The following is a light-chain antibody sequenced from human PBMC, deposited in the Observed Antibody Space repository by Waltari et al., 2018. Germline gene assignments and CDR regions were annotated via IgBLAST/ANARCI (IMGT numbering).Light chain of an antibody. J-gene: IGKJ2*01. V-gene: IGKV3-20*01. CDR1: QSLSVAY. CDR3: QQYDTSPGT. Sequence: EIVLTQSPGTLSLSPGDTATLSGRASQSLSVAYLAWYQHKSGQAPRLLIYGASYRATGIPDRFSGSGSGTDFTLTITRLEPDDFAVYYCQQYDTSPGTFGQGTKLEI. CDR2: GAS.